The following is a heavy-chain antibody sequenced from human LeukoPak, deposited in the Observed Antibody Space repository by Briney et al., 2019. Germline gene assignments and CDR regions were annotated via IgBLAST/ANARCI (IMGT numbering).Heavy chain of an antibody. Sequence: ASVKVSCKASGYTFTSYDINWVRQATGQGLEWMGWMNPNSGNTGYAQKFQGRVTMTRNTSISTAYMELSSLRAEDTAVYYCAEDPTYYYDSSGYYSLRVEYFDYWGQGTLVTVSS. CDR1: GYTFTSYD. CDR3: AEDPTYYYDSSGYYSLRVEYFDY. V-gene: IGHV1-8*01. J-gene: IGHJ4*02. CDR2: MNPNSGNT. D-gene: IGHD3-22*01.